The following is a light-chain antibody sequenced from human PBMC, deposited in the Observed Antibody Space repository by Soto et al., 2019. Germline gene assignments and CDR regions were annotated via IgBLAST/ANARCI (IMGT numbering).Light chain of an antibody. CDR1: QSVSNN. CDR2: GAS. J-gene: IGKJ1*01. Sequence: EIVMTQSPATLSVSPGESATLSCRASQSVSNNLTWYQQKPGQPPRLLIYGASTRATGVPGRFSGSGSGTEFTLTISSLQAEDVAVYYCQQYYSTRTFGQGTKVEIK. CDR3: QQYYSTRT. V-gene: IGKV3-15*01.